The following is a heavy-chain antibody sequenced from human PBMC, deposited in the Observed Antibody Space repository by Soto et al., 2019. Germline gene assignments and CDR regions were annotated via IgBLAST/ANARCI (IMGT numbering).Heavy chain of an antibody. D-gene: IGHD3-3*01. J-gene: IGHJ5*02. CDR1: GFTFSSYG. V-gene: IGHV3-30*18. Sequence: GGSLRLSCAASGFTFSSYGMHWVRQAPGKGLEGVAVISYDGSNKYYADSVKGRFTISRDNSKNTLYLQMNSLRAEDTAVYYCAKEEITIFGVSWFDPWGQGTLVTVYS. CDR3: AKEEITIFGVSWFDP. CDR2: ISYDGSNK.